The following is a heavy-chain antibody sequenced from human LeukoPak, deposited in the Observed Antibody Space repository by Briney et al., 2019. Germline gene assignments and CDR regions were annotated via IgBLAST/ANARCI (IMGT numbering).Heavy chain of an antibody. CDR3: ARDRGIAVAGTRFDY. V-gene: IGHV1-46*01. CDR2: INPSGGST. D-gene: IGHD6-19*01. Sequence: ASVKVSCKASGYTFTSYYMHWVRQAPGQGLEWMGIINPSGGSTSYAQKFQGRVTMTRDTSTSTVYMELSSLRSEDTAVYYCARDRGIAVAGTRFDYWGQGTPVTVSS. CDR1: GYTFTSYY. J-gene: IGHJ4*02.